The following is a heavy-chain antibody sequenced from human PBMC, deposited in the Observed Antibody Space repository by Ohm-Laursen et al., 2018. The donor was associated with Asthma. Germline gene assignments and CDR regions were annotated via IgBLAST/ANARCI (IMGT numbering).Heavy chain of an antibody. J-gene: IGHJ4*02. D-gene: IGHD3-10*01. Sequence: SLRLSCAASGFTFSNFAMHWVRQAPGKGLEWVAVISSDGSNQYYGDSVKGRFTISRDNSKNTVYLQMHSLRAEDTAVYYCARGTYYYGSGSYLNDYWGQGTLVTVSS. V-gene: IGHV3-30*04. CDR3: ARGTYYYGSGSYLNDY. CDR2: ISSDGSNQ. CDR1: GFTFSNFA.